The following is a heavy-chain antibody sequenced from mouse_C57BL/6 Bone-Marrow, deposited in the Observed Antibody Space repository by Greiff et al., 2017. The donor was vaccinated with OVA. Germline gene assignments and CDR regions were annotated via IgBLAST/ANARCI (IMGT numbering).Heavy chain of an antibody. CDR1: GYSITSGYY. CDR2: ISYDGSN. D-gene: IGHD2-2*01. Sequence: EVQRVESGPGLVKPSQSLSLTCSVTGYSITSGYYWNWIRQFPGNKLEWMGYISYDGSNNYNQSLKNRISITRDTSKNQFFLKLNSVTTEDTATYYCARDGYLLDYWGQGTTLTVSS. J-gene: IGHJ2*01. CDR3: ARDGYLLDY. V-gene: IGHV3-6*01.